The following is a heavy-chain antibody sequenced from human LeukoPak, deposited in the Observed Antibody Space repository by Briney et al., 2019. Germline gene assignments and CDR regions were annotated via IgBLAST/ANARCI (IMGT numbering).Heavy chain of an antibody. J-gene: IGHJ1*01. D-gene: IGHD2-21*01. CDR1: GYSISSGYY. CDR2: TYHSGST. V-gene: IGHV4-38-2*01. Sequence: SETLSLTCAVSGYSISSGYYWGWIRQPPGKGLEWIGSTYHSGSTYYNPSLKSRVTISVDTSKNRFSLKLSSVTAADTAVYYCARVSYCGGDCYLGYEYFQHWGQGTLVTVSS. CDR3: ARVSYCGGDCYLGYEYFQH.